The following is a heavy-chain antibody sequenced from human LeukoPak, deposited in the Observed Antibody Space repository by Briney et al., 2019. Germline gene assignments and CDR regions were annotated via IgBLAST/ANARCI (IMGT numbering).Heavy chain of an antibody. V-gene: IGHV1-2*02. CDR2: INPNSGGT. CDR1: GYTFTGYY. CDR3: ARDLKVGTMVRGVNLLGY. Sequence: ASVKVSCKASGYTFTGYYMHWVRQAPGQGLEWMGWINPNSGGTNYAQKFQGRVTMTRDTSISTAYMELSRLRSDDTAVYYCARDLKVGTMVRGVNLLGYWGQGTLVTVSS. J-gene: IGHJ4*02. D-gene: IGHD3-10*01.